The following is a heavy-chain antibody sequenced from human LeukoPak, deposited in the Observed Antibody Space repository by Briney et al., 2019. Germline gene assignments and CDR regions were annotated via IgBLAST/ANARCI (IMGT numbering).Heavy chain of an antibody. V-gene: IGHV3-30*12. CDR1: GFSFSSYG. CDR2: ISFHGSNQ. Sequence: GGSLRLSCAASGFSFSSYGMHWVRQAPGKGLEWLAVISFHGSNQYYADSVKGRFTISRDNSKNTLYLQMNSLRAEDTAKYYCAKVSVYYYDSSDYDYWGQGTLVTVSS. CDR3: AKVSVYYYDSSDYDY. D-gene: IGHD3-22*01. J-gene: IGHJ4*02.